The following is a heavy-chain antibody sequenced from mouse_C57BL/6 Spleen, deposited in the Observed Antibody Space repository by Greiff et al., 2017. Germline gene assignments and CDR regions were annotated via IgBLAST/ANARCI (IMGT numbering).Heavy chain of an antibody. CDR2: ISDGGSYT. Sequence: EVQLVESGGGLVKPGGSLKLSCAASGFTFSSYAMSWVRQTPEKRLEWVATISDGGSYTYYPDNVKGRFTISRDNAKNNLYLQMSHLKSEDTAMYDCARDRGTSGWYFDVWGTGTTVTVSS. D-gene: IGHD3-1*01. CDR3: ARDRGTSGWYFDV. CDR1: GFTFSSYA. J-gene: IGHJ1*03. V-gene: IGHV5-4*01.